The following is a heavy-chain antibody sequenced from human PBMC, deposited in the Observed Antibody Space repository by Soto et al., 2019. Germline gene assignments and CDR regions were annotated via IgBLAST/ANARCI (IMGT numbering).Heavy chain of an antibody. CDR1: GFTFSSYG. CDR2: IWYDGSNK. D-gene: IGHD6-13*01. CDR3: ARDKRVGSSWYTPIDAFDI. Sequence: QVQLVESGGGVVQPGRSLRLSCAASGFTFSSYGMHWVRQAPGKGLEWVAVIWYDGSNKYYADSVKGRFTISRDNSKNTLYLQMNSLRAGDTSVYYCARDKRVGSSWYTPIDAFDIWGQGTMVTVSS. V-gene: IGHV3-33*01. J-gene: IGHJ3*02.